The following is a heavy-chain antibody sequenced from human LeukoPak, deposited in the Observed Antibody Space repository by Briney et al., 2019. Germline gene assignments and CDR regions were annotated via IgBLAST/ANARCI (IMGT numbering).Heavy chain of an antibody. CDR3: TRGSRYCSSGSCYGWFDP. D-gene: IGHD2-15*01. Sequence: SETLSLTCTVSGGSISRYYWSWIRQPPRKGLEWIGYIYNSGSANYNPSLKSRVTISVDTSKNQFSLKLNSVTAADTAIYYCTRGSRYCSSGSCYGWFDPWGQGTLVTVSS. CDR2: IYNSGSA. CDR1: GGSISRYY. V-gene: IGHV4-59*01. J-gene: IGHJ5*02.